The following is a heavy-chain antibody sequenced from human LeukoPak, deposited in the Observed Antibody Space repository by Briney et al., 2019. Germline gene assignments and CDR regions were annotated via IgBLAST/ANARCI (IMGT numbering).Heavy chain of an antibody. D-gene: IGHD6-13*01. CDR1: GGSISSYY. CDR2: IYYSGSA. J-gene: IGHJ4*02. Sequence: SETLSLTCTVSGGSISSYYWSWIRQPPGKGLEWIGYIYYSGSANYNPSLKSRVTISVDTSKNQFSLKLSSVTAADTAVYYCASRAAAGMDYFDYWGQGTLVTVSS. V-gene: IGHV4-59*01. CDR3: ASRAAAGMDYFDY.